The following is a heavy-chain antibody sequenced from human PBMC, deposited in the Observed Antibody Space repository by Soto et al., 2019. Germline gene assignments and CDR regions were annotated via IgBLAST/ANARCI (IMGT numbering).Heavy chain of an antibody. Sequence: ELQLVETGGGLTQTGGSLRLSCAASGFSISSNYIAWVRQPPGKGLEWVSTTFSGGNTEYAASVKGRCSISRDNYKNTLYLQMDNLRVEDTAVYYCARKPPSAIQGWAFGMDVWGQGTTVSVSS. J-gene: IGHJ6*02. V-gene: IGHV3-53*02. CDR2: TFSGGNT. CDR3: ARKPPSAIQGWAFGMDV. D-gene: IGHD2-21*01. CDR1: GFSISSNY.